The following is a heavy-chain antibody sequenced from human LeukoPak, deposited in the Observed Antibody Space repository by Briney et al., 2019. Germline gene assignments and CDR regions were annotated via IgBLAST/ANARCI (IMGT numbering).Heavy chain of an antibody. CDR3: AKDRAVAGLGAFDI. V-gene: IGHV3-23*01. J-gene: IGHJ3*02. Sequence: VXAISGSGCSTYYADSVNGRFTISRDNSKNTLYLQMNSLRAEDTAVYYCAKDRAVAGLGAFDIWGQGTMVTVSS. D-gene: IGHD6-19*01. CDR2: ISGSGCST.